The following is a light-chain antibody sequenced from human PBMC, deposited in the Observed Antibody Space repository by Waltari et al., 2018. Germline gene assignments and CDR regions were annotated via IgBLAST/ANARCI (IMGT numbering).Light chain of an antibody. Sequence: QSVLTQPPSVSGAPGQRVTIPCTGCISNLRAGYDVNWYQQLPGTAPNFLINGNNYRPSGAPDRLSGSKSGTSASLAITGLQAEDEADYHCQSYDSSLSGWVFGGGTKLTVL. V-gene: IGLV1-40*01. CDR1: ISNLRAGYD. CDR2: GNN. J-gene: IGLJ3*02. CDR3: QSYDSSLSGWV.